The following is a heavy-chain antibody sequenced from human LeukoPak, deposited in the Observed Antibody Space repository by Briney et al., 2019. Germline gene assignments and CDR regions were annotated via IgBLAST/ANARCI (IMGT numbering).Heavy chain of an antibody. CDR3: ARDQLWFGELLPGGY. V-gene: IGHV1-2*02. J-gene: IGHJ4*02. Sequence: ASVNVSCKASGYTFTGYYMHWVRQAPGQGLEWMGWISPNSGGTNYAQKFQGRVTMTKDTSISTAYMEMSRLRSDDTAVYYCARDQLWFGELLPGGYWGQGTLVTVSS. D-gene: IGHD3-10*01. CDR2: ISPNSGGT. CDR1: GYTFTGYY.